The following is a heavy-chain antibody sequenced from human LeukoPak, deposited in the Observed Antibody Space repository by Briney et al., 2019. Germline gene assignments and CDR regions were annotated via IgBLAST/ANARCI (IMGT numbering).Heavy chain of an antibody. J-gene: IGHJ5*02. Sequence: PGGSLILSCAASGFTFSSYGMHWVRQAPGKGLEWVAFIRYDGSNKYYADSVKGRFTISRDNSKSTLYLQMNSLRAEDTAVYYCAKDPGSAVAATNWFDPWGQGTLVTVSS. V-gene: IGHV3-30*02. CDR1: GFTFSSYG. CDR3: AKDPGSAVAATNWFDP. D-gene: IGHD2-15*01. CDR2: IRYDGSNK.